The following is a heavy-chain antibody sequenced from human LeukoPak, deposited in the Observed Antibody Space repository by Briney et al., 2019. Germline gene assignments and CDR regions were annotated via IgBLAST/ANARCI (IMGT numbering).Heavy chain of an antibody. Sequence: GGSLRLSCAASGFPFLNYAMTWVRQAPGKGLEWVSSISGSGESTYYADSVKGRFTISRDNSKKTLYLQMNSLGAEDTAVYYCAKAVSMNTVKRPFDYWGQGTLVTVSS. J-gene: IGHJ4*02. CDR2: ISGSGEST. CDR3: AKAVSMNTVKRPFDY. D-gene: IGHD4-17*01. CDR1: GFPFLNYA. V-gene: IGHV3-23*01.